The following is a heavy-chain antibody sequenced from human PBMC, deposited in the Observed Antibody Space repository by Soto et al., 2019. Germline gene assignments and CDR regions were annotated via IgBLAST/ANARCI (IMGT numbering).Heavy chain of an antibody. CDR3: AKSRLTFGGVIVSYYFDY. CDR1: GFTFSSYA. J-gene: IGHJ4*02. Sequence: GGSLRLSCAASGFTFSSYAMSWVRQAPGKGLEWVSAISGSGGSTYYADSVKGRFTISRDNSKNTLYLQMNSLRAEDTAVYYCAKSRLTFGGVIVSYYFDYWGQGTLVTVSS. CDR2: ISGSGGST. V-gene: IGHV3-23*01. D-gene: IGHD3-16*02.